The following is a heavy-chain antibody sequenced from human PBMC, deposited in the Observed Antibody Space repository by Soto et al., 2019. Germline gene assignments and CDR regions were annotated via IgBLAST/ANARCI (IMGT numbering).Heavy chain of an antibody. CDR1: GGSITSANW. V-gene: IGHV4-4*02. J-gene: IGHJ5*02. CDR3: ARVLRGWFDP. Sequence: TLSLTCAVSGGSITSANWWTWVRQPPGGGLEWIGEISHSGITNYKASLKSRVNMSVDKTKNDVSLKLASVTAADTAGYYCARVLRGWFDPWGQGTPVTVSS. CDR2: ISHSGIT.